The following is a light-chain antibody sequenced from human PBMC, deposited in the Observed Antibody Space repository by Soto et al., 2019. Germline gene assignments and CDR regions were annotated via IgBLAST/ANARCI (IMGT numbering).Light chain of an antibody. J-gene: IGKJ4*01. V-gene: IGKV1-5*03. CDR3: QQYKSYPLT. Sequence: DIQMTQSPSTLSASVGDRVTITCRASQSINSWLAWYQQKVGEAPKLLIYKASTLESGVPSRFSGSGSGTEFTLTISSLQPDDFTSYYCQQYKSYPLTFGGGTKVEIK. CDR2: KAS. CDR1: QSINSW.